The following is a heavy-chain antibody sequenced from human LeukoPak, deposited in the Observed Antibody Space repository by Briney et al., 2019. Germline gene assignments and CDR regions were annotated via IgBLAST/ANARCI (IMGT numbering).Heavy chain of an antibody. J-gene: IGHJ3*02. CDR3: ARALLTYYYDSSGYKAFDI. CDR1: GGSISSYY. D-gene: IGHD3-22*01. CDR2: INHSGST. Sequence: SETLSLTCTVSGGSISSYYWSWIRQPPGKGLEWIGEINHSGSTNYNPSLKSRVTISVDTSKNQFSLKLSSVTAADTAVYYCARALLTYYYDSSGYKAFDIWGQGTMVTVSS. V-gene: IGHV4-34*01.